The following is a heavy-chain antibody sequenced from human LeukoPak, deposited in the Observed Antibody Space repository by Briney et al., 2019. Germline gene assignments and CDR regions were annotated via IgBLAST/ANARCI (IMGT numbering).Heavy chain of an antibody. CDR3: ARDLGSTVTTFFDY. J-gene: IGHJ4*02. V-gene: IGHV1-46*01. Sequence: ASVKVSCKASGYTLTNYYMHWVRQAPGQGLEWMGLINPTGSSTNYAQKFRGRVTMTRDTSTSTVYMELSSLRSEDTAVYYCARDLGSTVTTFFDYWGQGTLVTVSS. CDR1: GYTLTNYY. CDR2: INPTGSST. D-gene: IGHD4-11*01.